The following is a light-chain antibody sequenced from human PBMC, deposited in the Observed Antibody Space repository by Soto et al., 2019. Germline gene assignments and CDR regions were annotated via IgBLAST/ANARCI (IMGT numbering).Light chain of an antibody. V-gene: IGKV3-15*01. CDR2: GAS. Sequence: EVVMTQSPATLSVSPGNTVTLSCRANQTITSNLAWYQQKPGQAPRLLIYGASTRATGIPVRFSGSGSGTEFXLTISSLQSEDFAVYYCQHYNNWIASFGGXTK. J-gene: IGKJ4*01. CDR1: QTITSN. CDR3: QHYNNWIAS.